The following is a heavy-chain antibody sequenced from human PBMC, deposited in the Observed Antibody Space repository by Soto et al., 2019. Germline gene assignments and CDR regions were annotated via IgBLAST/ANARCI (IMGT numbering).Heavy chain of an antibody. CDR2: ISYDGSNK. CDR3: AVPTYGSGSWYGYFQH. Sequence: QVQLVESGGGVVQPGRSLRLSCAASGFTFSSCGMHWVRQAPGKGLEWVAVISYDGSNKYYAASVKGRFTISRDNSKNTLYLQMNSRRAADTAVYYCAVPTYGSGSWYGYFQHWGQGTLVTVSS. J-gene: IGHJ1*01. V-gene: IGHV3-30*03. D-gene: IGHD6-13*01. CDR1: GFTFSSCG.